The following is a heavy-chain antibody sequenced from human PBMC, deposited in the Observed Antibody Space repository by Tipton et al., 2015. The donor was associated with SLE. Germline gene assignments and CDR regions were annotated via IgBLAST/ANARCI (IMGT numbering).Heavy chain of an antibody. V-gene: IGHV4-39*07. J-gene: IGHJ4*02. CDR1: GGSISSSSYY. CDR3: ARGELGIGGAFDY. D-gene: IGHD7-27*01. Sequence: TLFLTCTVSGGSISSSSYYWGWIRQPPGKGLEWIGSIYYSGSTYYNPSLKSRVTISVDTSKNQFSLKLSSVTAADTAVYYCARGELGIGGAFDYWGQGTLVTVSS. CDR2: IYYSGST.